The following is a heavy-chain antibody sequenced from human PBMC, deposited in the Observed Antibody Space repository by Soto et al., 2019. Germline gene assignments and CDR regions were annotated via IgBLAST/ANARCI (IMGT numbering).Heavy chain of an antibody. Sequence: SETLSLTCTVSGGSISGYYWSWIRQPPGKGLEWIGYISYTGSTNYNPSLKSRVTISADTSKNQVSLKLSSVTAADTAVYYCARDVYASSSWSFDYWGQGTLVTVS. CDR2: ISYTGST. V-gene: IGHV4-59*01. CDR3: ARDVYASSSWSFDY. J-gene: IGHJ4*02. CDR1: GGSISGYY. D-gene: IGHD6-6*01.